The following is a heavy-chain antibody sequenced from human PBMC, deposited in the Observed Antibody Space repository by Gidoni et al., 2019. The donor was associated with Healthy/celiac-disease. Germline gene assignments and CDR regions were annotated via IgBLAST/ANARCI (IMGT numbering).Heavy chain of an antibody. V-gene: IGHV3-30*04. D-gene: IGHD1-26*01. CDR1: GFTFSSYA. CDR2: ISYDGRNK. CDR3: ARDPFGIVGAAEYFQH. Sequence: QVQLVESGGGVVQPGRSLRLSCAASGFTFSSYAMNWVRPAPGKGLELVAVISYDGRNKYYAESVKGRFTISRENSKNTLYLQMNSLRAEDTAVYYCARDPFGIVGAAEYFQHWGQGTLVTVSS. J-gene: IGHJ1*01.